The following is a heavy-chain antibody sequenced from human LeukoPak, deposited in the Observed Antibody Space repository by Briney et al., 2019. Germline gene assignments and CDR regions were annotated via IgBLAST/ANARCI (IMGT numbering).Heavy chain of an antibody. CDR2: IKQDGSEK. J-gene: IGHJ5*02. V-gene: IGHV3-7*01. CDR3: ARDCSSTSGYRGGFDP. Sequence: GGSLRLSCAASGFTFSSYWMSWVRQAPGKGLEWVANIKQDGSEKYYVDSVKGRFTISRDNAKNSLYLQMNSLRAEDTAVYYCARDCSSTSGYRGGFDPWGQGTLVTVSS. CDR1: GFTFSSYW. D-gene: IGHD2-2*01.